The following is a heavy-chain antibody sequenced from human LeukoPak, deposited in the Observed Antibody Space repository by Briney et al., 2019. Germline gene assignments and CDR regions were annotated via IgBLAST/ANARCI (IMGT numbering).Heavy chain of an antibody. J-gene: IGHJ2*01. D-gene: IGHD6-13*01. CDR2: IYYSGST. CDR3: ARSPQYIAAAGGRWYFDL. V-gene: IGHV4-59*01. Sequence: SETLSLTCTVSGGSISSYYWSWIRQPPGKGLEWIGYIYYSGSTNYNPSLRSRVTISVDTSKNQFSLKLSSVTAADTAVYYCARSPQYIAAAGGRWYFDLWGRGTLVTVSS. CDR1: GGSISSYY.